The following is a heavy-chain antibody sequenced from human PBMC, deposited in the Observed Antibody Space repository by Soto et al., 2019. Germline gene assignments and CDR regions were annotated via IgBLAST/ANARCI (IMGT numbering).Heavy chain of an antibody. J-gene: IGHJ4*02. V-gene: IGHV4-59*01. Sequence: ASETLSLTCTVSGGSISSYYWNWIRQPPGEGLESIGYAFHSGFTSYNPSLKSRVAISLDSSKNQFSLRLSSVTAADTAVYYCARMSPSYCEGTCYSEGVWIDHWGQGIQVTVSS. CDR3: ARMSPSYCEGTCYSEGVWIDH. D-gene: IGHD2-15*01. CDR1: GGSISSYY. CDR2: AFHSGFT.